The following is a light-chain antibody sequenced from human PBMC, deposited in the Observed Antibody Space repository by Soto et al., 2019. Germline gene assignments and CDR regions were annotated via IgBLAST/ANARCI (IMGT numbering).Light chain of an antibody. CDR1: QSISSW. J-gene: IGKJ1*01. CDR3: QQYNSYSPET. CDR2: DAS. Sequence: DIQMTQSHSSLSASVEDRVTITCRASQSISSWLAWYQQKPGKAPKLLIYDASSLESGVPSRFSGSGSGTEFTLTISSLQPDDFATYYCQQYNSYSPETFGQGTKVDIK. V-gene: IGKV1-5*01.